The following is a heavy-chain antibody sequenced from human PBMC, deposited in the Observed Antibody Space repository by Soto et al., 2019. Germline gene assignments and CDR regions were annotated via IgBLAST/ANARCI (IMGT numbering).Heavy chain of an antibody. V-gene: IGHV4-39*01. J-gene: IGHJ4*02. Sequence: QLQLQESGPGLVKPSETLSLTCTVSGGSSSSSYYWGWIRQPPGKGLEWLGSIHYSGSTYYNPSLRSRVNISVDTSKNQISLKLSSVTDADTAVYDCARPGSSTGWYYFDYWGQGTLVTVSS. CDR2: IHYSGST. D-gene: IGHD6-19*01. CDR1: GGSSSSSYY. CDR3: ARPGSSTGWYYFDY.